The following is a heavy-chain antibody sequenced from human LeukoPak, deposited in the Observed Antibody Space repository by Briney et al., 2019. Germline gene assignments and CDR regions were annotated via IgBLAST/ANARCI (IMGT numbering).Heavy chain of an antibody. CDR2: INHSGST. CDR3: ASRTIFGVVIRDY. D-gene: IGHD3-3*01. CDR1: GGSFSGYY. V-gene: IGHV4-34*01. J-gene: IGHJ4*02. Sequence: PSETLSLTCAVYGGSFSGYYWSWIRQPPGKGLEWIGEINHSGSTNYNPSLKSRVTISVDTSKNQFSLKLSSVTAADTAVYYCASRTIFGVVIRDYWGQGTLVTVSS.